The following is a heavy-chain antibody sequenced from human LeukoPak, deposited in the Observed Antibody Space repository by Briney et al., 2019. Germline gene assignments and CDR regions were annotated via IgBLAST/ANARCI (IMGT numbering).Heavy chain of an antibody. V-gene: IGHV4-31*03. CDR2: IYYSAST. D-gene: IGHD3-10*01. J-gene: IGHJ3*02. CDR1: GSSISSGGYY. CDR3: ARDLSASLLWFGEGPMNAFDI. Sequence: PSATLSLTCTVSGSSISSGGYYWSWIRQHPLKCLEWIGYIYYSASTYYNPSLKSRVTISVDTSKTQFSLKLSSVTAADTAVYYCARDLSASLLWFGEGPMNAFDIWGQGQWSPSLQ.